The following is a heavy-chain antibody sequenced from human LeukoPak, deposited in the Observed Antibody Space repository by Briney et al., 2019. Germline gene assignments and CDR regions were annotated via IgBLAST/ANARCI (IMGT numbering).Heavy chain of an antibody. D-gene: IGHD3-10*01. V-gene: IGHV3-11*04. J-gene: IGHJ6*03. CDR2: ISNSGSTI. CDR1: GFTFSDYY. CDR3: ATNFLYYYGSGSSYYYMDV. Sequence: GGSLRLSCAASGFTFSDYYMSWIRQAPGKGLEWVSYISNSGSTIYYADSLKGRFTISRDNAKNSLYLQMNSLRAEDTAVYYCATNFLYYYGSGSSYYYMDVWGKGTTVTVSS.